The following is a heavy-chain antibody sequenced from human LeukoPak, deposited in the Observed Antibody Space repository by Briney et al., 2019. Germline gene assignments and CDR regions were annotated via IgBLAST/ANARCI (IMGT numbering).Heavy chain of an antibody. J-gene: IGHJ5*02. V-gene: IGHV1-18*04. Sequence: ASVKVSCKASGYSFPSFGITWVRQAPGQGLEWMGWISAYNGNTNYAQKLQGRVTMTTDTSTSTAYMELRSLRSDDTAVYYCADSSSWYSNWFDPWGQGTLVTVSS. CDR3: ADSSSWYSNWFDP. D-gene: IGHD6-13*01. CDR1: GYSFPSFG. CDR2: ISAYNGNT.